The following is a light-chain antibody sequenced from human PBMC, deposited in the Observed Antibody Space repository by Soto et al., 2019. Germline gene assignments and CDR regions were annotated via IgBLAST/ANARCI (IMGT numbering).Light chain of an antibody. CDR2: GAS. CDR1: QHVTTTY. CDR3: QQYDSSFT. Sequence: IVLTQSPATLSLSPGERATLSCTASQHVTTTYIAWYQQKFGQGPGLLIYGASTRATGTPDRFTGGGFGTDFTLTIRTVEPEDFAVYYCQQYDSSFTFGGGTTVEMK. V-gene: IGKV3-20*01. J-gene: IGKJ4*01.